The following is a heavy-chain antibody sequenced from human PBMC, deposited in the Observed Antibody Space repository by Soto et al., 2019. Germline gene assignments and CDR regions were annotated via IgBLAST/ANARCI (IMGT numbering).Heavy chain of an antibody. CDR3: AAGALPEEFDAFDI. J-gene: IGHJ3*02. D-gene: IGHD3-10*01. Sequence: GGSLRLSCAASGFTFSSYAMHWVRQAPGKGLEWVAVISYDGSNKYYADSVKGRFTISRDTSKNTVYLQIGSLRADDTAVYYCAAGALPEEFDAFDIWGQGTMVTVSS. CDR2: ISYDGSNK. CDR1: GFTFSSYA. V-gene: IGHV3-30*14.